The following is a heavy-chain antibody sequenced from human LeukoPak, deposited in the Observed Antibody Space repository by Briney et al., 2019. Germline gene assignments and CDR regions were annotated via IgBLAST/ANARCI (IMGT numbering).Heavy chain of an antibody. Sequence: GASVKVSCKASGYTFTSYDINWVRQATGQGLEWMGWMNPNSGNTGYAQKFQGRVTMTRNTSISTAYMELSSLRSEDTAVYYCARAVDIVATGVAVTDYWGQGTLVTVSS. CDR1: GYTFTSYD. D-gene: IGHD5-12*01. J-gene: IGHJ4*02. CDR3: ARAVDIVATGVAVTDY. V-gene: IGHV1-8*01. CDR2: MNPNSGNT.